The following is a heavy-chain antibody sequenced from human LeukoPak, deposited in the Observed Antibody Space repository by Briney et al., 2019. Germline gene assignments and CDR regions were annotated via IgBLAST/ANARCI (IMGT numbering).Heavy chain of an antibody. V-gene: IGHV1-69*13. CDR2: IIPIFGTA. CDR1: GGTFSSYA. Sequence: SVKVSCKASGGTFSSYAISWVRQAPGQGLEWMGGIIPIFGTANYAQKFQGRVTITADESTSTAYMELSSLRSEDTAVYYCAESGGSPTRPLDYWGQGTLSPSPQ. J-gene: IGHJ4*02. D-gene: IGHD2-15*01. CDR3: AESGGSPTRPLDY.